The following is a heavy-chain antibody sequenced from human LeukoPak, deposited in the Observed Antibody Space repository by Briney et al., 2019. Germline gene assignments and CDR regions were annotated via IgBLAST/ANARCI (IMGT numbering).Heavy chain of an antibody. CDR2: IKEDGSEK. J-gene: IGHJ4*02. CDR3: AKLGDLFEF. V-gene: IGHV3-7*01. Sequence: PGGSLRLFCAASGFTFSRYWMSWVRQAPGKGLEWVANIKEDGSEKYYVDSVKGRFTISRDKAKKSLYLQMNSLRVEDTAVYYCAKLGDLFEFCGQGTLVTVSS. CDR1: GFTFSRYW. D-gene: IGHD3-10*01.